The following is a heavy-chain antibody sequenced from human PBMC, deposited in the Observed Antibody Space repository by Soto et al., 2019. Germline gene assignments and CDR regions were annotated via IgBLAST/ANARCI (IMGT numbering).Heavy chain of an antibody. CDR2: MKPNSGIT. Sequence: QVQLLQSGAEVKKPGASVKVSCKAFGYTFISYDIAWVRQATGQGLEWMGWMKPNSGITGYAPNFQGRVTMTKDTSISTAYMELSSLRSDDKAVYYCASTFGGVIVNLDSWGQGTLVTVSS. D-gene: IGHD3-16*02. V-gene: IGHV1-8*01. CDR3: ASTFGGVIVNLDS. J-gene: IGHJ4*02. CDR1: GYTFISYD.